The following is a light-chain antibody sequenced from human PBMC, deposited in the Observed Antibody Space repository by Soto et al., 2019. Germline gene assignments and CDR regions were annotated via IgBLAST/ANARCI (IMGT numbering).Light chain of an antibody. V-gene: IGLV2-14*01. CDR2: EVS. Sequence: QSALTQPASVSGSPGQSITISCTGSSSDVGVFNYVSWYQHHPGKAPKLMIYEVSNRPSGVSNRFSGSKTGNTASLTISGLQAEDEADYYCSSYATSGTLYVFGPGTKVTVL. J-gene: IGLJ1*01. CDR1: SSDVGVFNY. CDR3: SSYATSGTLYV.